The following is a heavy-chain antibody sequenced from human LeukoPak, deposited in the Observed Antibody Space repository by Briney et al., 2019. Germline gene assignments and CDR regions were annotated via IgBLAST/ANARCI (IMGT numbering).Heavy chain of an antibody. Sequence: GGSLRLSCAASGFTFSSYAMHWVRQAPGKGLEWVAVISYDGSNKYYADSVKGRFTISRDNSKNKLYLQMNSLRAEDTAVYYCARGRGRIEMAPYNRYFDLWGRGTLVTVSS. J-gene: IGHJ2*01. D-gene: IGHD1-1*01. V-gene: IGHV3-30-3*01. CDR3: ARGRGRIEMAPYNRYFDL. CDR1: GFTFSSYA. CDR2: ISYDGSNK.